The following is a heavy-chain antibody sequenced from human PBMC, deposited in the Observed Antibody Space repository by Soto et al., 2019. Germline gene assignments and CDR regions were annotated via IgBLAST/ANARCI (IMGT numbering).Heavy chain of an antibody. CDR3: ARVVVVITTHGADAFEI. J-gene: IGHJ3*02. V-gene: IGHV1-69*01. CDR2: IIPTFGTA. Sequence: QVQLVQSGAEVKKPGSSVKVSCKASGGTFSSYAISWVRQAPGPGLEWMGGIIPTFGTANYAQKVQGGVTITADESTSTAYMELRSLISEDTAVYYCARVVVVITTHGADAFEIWCQGTMVTVSS. CDR1: GGTFSSYA. D-gene: IGHD3-22*01.